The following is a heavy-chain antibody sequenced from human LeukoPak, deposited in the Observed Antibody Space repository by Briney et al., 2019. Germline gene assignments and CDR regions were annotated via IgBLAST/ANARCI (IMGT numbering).Heavy chain of an antibody. CDR2: IDHSGRT. J-gene: IGHJ5*02. D-gene: IGHD3-22*01. CDR1: GGSFSGYY. V-gene: IGHV4-34*01. Sequence: SETLSLTCAVYGGSFSGYYWSWIRQPPGRGPEWIGEIDHSGRTNSNSSLKSRVTISVDMSKNQFSLRLSSVTAADTAVYYCARSGWDYYDSSGPRSWFDPWGQGTLVTVSS. CDR3: ARSGWDYYDSSGPRSWFDP.